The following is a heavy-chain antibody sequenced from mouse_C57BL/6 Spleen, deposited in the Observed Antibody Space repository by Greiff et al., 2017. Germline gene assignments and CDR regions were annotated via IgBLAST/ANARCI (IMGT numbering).Heavy chain of an antibody. J-gene: IGHJ4*01. CDR2: ISSGSSTI. V-gene: IGHV5-17*01. Sequence: VQLKESGGGLVKPGGSLKLPCAASGFTFSDYGMHWVRQAPEKGLEWVAYISSGSSTIYYADTVKGRFTFSRDNAKNTLFLQSTSLRSEDTAMYYCARGDAMDYWGQGTSVTVSS. CDR1: GFTFSDYG. CDR3: ARGDAMDY.